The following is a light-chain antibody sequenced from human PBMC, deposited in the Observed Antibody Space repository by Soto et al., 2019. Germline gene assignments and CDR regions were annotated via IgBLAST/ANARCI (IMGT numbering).Light chain of an antibody. CDR1: SSDIGGYSY. V-gene: IGLV2-14*01. Sequence: QSALTQPASVSGSPGQSITIFCTGTSSDIGGYSYVSWYQQHPGKAPKLIIYEVSNRPSGVSNRFSGSKSGNTASLTISGLQAEDEADYSCSSYSGTSTPVVFGGGTKLTVL. J-gene: IGLJ2*01. CDR3: SSYSGTSTPVV. CDR2: EVS.